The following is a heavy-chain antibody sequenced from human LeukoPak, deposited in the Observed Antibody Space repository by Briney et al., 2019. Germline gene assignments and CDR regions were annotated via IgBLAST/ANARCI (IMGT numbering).Heavy chain of an antibody. V-gene: IGHV4-59*01. Sequence: SETLSLTCTVSGGSISSYYWSWTRQPPGKGLEWIGYIYYSGSTNYNPSLKSRVTISVDTSKNQFSLKLSSVTAADTAVYYCARLGTAYSSGYIDYWGQGTLVTVSS. CDR2: IYYSGST. J-gene: IGHJ4*02. CDR1: GGSISSYY. CDR3: ARLGTAYSSGYIDY. D-gene: IGHD3-22*01.